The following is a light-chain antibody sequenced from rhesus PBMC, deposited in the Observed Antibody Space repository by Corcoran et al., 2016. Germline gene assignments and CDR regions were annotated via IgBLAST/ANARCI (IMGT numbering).Light chain of an antibody. CDR2: RVT. J-gene: IGLJ1*01. Sequence: APTQPPSVSGSPGQSVTISCTGTSSDVGGNSYVSWYQQHPGKVPKLLIYRVTERPSGVSDRFSGSRSDNTASLTLSGLQAEDEADYFCCSYTASDTFIFGTGTRLTVL. CDR1: SSDVGGNSY. V-gene: IGLV2S7*01. CDR3: CSYTASDTFI.